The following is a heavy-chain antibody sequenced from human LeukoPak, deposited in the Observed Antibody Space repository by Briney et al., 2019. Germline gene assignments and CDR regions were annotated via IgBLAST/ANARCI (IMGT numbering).Heavy chain of an antibody. V-gene: IGHV1-69*01. J-gene: IGHJ4*02. CDR2: IIPIFGTA. Sequence: PAASVKVSCKASGGTFSNYAISWVRQAPGQGLEGMGRIIPIFGTANYAQKFQGRVTITPDESASTAYMELSSLRSEDTAVYYCARGVGATVNLFDYWGQGTLVTVSS. D-gene: IGHD4-17*01. CDR1: GGTFSNYA. CDR3: ARGVGATVNLFDY.